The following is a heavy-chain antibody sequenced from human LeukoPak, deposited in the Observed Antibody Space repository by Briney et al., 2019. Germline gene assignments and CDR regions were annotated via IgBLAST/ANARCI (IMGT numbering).Heavy chain of an antibody. CDR3: ARDPEIGGVLYWYFDL. V-gene: IGHV3-7*01. Sequence: GGSLRLSCAASGFTFSNYWMTWVRQAPGKGLEWVANIKHDGSEDYYLDSVKGRFTISRDNAKNSLYLQMNSLRAEDTAVYYCARDPEIGGVLYWYFDLWGRGTLVTVSS. CDR2: IKHDGSED. J-gene: IGHJ2*01. CDR1: GFTFSNYW. D-gene: IGHD5-24*01.